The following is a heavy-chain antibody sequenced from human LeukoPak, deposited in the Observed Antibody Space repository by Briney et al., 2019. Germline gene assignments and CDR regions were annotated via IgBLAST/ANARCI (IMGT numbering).Heavy chain of an antibody. Sequence: GGSLRLSCAASGFTFSSYAMSWVRQAPGKGLEWVSAISGSDGSTYYADSVKGRFTISRDNSKNTLYLQMNSLRAEDTAVYYCAKNCDSSGYYPGPFGYWGQGTLVTVS. CDR1: GFTFSSYA. CDR3: AKNCDSSGYYPGPFGY. J-gene: IGHJ4*02. V-gene: IGHV3-23*01. D-gene: IGHD3-22*01. CDR2: ISGSDGST.